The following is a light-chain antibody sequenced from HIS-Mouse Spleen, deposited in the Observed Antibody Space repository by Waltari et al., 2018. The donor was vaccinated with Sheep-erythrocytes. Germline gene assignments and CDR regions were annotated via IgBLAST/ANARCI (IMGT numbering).Light chain of an antibody. Sequence: SYELTQPPSVSVSSGQTARITCSGDKVADIYAFWYQQKPGQSPVLVIYQDSKRPSGIPERFSGSNSGNTATLTISGTQAMDEADYYCQAWDSSTVVFGGGTKLTVL. J-gene: IGLJ2*01. V-gene: IGLV3-1*01. CDR3: QAWDSSTVV. CDR2: QDS. CDR1: KVADIY.